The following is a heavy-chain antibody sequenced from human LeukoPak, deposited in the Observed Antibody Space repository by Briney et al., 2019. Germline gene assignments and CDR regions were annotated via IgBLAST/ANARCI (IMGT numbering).Heavy chain of an antibody. V-gene: IGHV3-74*01. Sequence: PGGSLGLSCAASGFTFSSYWMHWVRQVPGKGLVWVSRINTDGATTTYADSVKGRFTISRDNAKKSLYLQMNSLRADDTALYYCARDGGTAGEFDYWGQGTVVTVSS. D-gene: IGHD2-15*01. J-gene: IGHJ4*02. CDR1: GFTFSSYW. CDR2: INTDGATT. CDR3: ARDGGTAGEFDY.